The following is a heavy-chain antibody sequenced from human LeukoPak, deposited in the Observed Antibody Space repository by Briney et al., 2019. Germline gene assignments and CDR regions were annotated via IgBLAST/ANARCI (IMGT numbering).Heavy chain of an antibody. CDR3: ARDGGVHYYDSSGYTEGPFDY. V-gene: IGHV1-2*04. Sequence: ASVKVSCKASGYTFTGYYMHWVRQAPGQGLEWMGWINPNSGGTNYAQKFQGWVTMTRDTSISTAYMELSRLRSDDTAVYYCARDGGVHYYDSSGYTEGPFDYWGQGTWSPSPQ. D-gene: IGHD3-22*01. CDR1: GYTFTGYY. CDR2: INPNSGGT. J-gene: IGHJ4*02.